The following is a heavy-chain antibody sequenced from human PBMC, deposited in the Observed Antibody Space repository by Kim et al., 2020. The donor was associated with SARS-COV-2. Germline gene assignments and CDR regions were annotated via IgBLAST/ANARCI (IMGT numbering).Heavy chain of an antibody. CDR1: GFTFSNYA. D-gene: IGHD5-12*01. V-gene: IGHV3-23*01. CDR3: AKDQKGNRYYDWFDY. J-gene: IGHJ4*02. CDR2: ISGSGGTT. Sequence: GGSLRLSCAASGFTFSNYAMTWVRQAPGKGLEWVSTISGSGGTTYYADSVKGRFTISRDNSKNTLYLQMNSLRAEDTAVYYCAKDQKGNRYYDWFDYWGQGTLVTVSS.